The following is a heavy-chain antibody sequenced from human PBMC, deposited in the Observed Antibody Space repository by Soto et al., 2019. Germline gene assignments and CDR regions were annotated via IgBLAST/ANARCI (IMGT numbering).Heavy chain of an antibody. CDR1: RVAFSKFI. CDR2: IIPIFGTA. CDR3: AKVRYSSPMGYYYGMDV. D-gene: IGHD6-19*01. Sequence: SVKVSCKASRVAFSKFIVTWVRQAPGLGLEWVGGIIPIFGTANYAQKFQGRVTITADESTSTSYMEVNNLRFEDTAVYYCAKVRYSSPMGYYYGMDVWCQGTTVTVSS. V-gene: IGHV1-69*13. J-gene: IGHJ6*02.